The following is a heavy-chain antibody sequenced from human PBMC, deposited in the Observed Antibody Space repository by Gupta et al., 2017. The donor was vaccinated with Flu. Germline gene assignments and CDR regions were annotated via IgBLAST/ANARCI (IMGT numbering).Heavy chain of an antibody. CDR1: GFTFSSYA. Sequence: EVQLLESGGGLVQPGGSLRLSCAASGFTFSSYAMRWVRQAPGKGLEWVSAISGSDGSTYYADSVKGRFTISRDNSKNTLYLQMNSLRAEDTAVYYCAKITMVRGVITADAFDIWGQGTMVTVSS. J-gene: IGHJ3*02. D-gene: IGHD3-10*01. V-gene: IGHV3-23*01. CDR3: AKITMVRGVITADAFDI. CDR2: ISGSDGST.